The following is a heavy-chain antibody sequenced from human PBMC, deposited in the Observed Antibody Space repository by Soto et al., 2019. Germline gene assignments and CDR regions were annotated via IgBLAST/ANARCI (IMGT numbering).Heavy chain of an antibody. Sequence: SETLSLTCTVSGGSISSYYWSWIRQPPGKGLEWIGYIYYSGSTYYNPSLKSRVTISVDTSKNQFSLKLSSVTAADTAVYYCARGIGYCSSTSCYSAGGNYYYYMDVWGKGTTVTVSS. D-gene: IGHD2-2*01. CDR1: GGSISSYY. J-gene: IGHJ6*03. CDR3: ARGIGYCSSTSCYSAGGNYYYYMDV. V-gene: IGHV4-59*01. CDR2: IYYSGST.